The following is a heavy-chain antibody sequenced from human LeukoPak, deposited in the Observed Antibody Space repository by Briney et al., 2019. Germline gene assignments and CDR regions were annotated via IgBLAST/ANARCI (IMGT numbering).Heavy chain of an antibody. J-gene: IGHJ4*02. D-gene: IGHD3-9*01. CDR3: AKALRYTSDSLDY. V-gene: IGHV3-23*01. CDR1: GFTFDSCA. Sequence: GGSLRLSCAASGFTFDSCAMSWVRQSPGKGLEWVSRISGSGAYTYYADSVKGRFTISRDSSKNTLFLQMNSLRAEDTALYYCAKALRYTSDSLDYWGQGTLVTVSS. CDR2: ISGSGAYT.